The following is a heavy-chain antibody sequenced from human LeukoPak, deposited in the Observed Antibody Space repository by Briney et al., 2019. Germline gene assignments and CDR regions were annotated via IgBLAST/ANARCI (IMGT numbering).Heavy chain of an antibody. Sequence: GGSLRLSCVASGFIFSSFAMSWVRQAPGKGLVWVSRIASDGSSTTYADSVKGRFSITRDNAKNALYLQMNSLRVEDTAVYYCARGRPHGNDYWGQGTLVTVSS. CDR3: ARGRPHGNDY. J-gene: IGHJ4*02. V-gene: IGHV3-74*01. CDR1: GFIFSSFA. D-gene: IGHD4-23*01. CDR2: IASDGSST.